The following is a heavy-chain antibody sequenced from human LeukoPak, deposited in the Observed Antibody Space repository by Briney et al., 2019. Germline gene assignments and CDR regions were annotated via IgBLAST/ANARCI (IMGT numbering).Heavy chain of an antibody. V-gene: IGHV1-2*02. J-gene: IGHJ5*02. CDR2: INPNSGGT. D-gene: IGHD3-10*01. Sequence: GASVKVSCKASGYTFTGYYMHWVRQAPGQGLEWMGWINPNSGGTNYAQKFQGRVTMTRDTSISTAYMELSRLRSDDTAVYYCARDGGARVRGDSNWFDPWGQGTLVTVSS. CDR3: ARDGGARVRGDSNWFDP. CDR1: GYTFTGYY.